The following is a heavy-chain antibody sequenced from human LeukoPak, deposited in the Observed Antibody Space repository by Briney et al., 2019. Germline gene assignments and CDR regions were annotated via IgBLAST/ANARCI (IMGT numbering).Heavy chain of an antibody. D-gene: IGHD5-12*01. CDR1: GGSFSGYY. CDR2: INHSGST. CDR3: ARESVRLGGMDV. V-gene: IGHV4-34*01. Sequence: SETLSLTCAVYGGSFSGYYWSWIRQPPGKGLEWIGEINHSGSTNYNPSLKSRVTISVDTSKNQFSLKLSSVTAADTAVYYCARESVRLGGMDVWGQGTTVTVSS. J-gene: IGHJ6*02.